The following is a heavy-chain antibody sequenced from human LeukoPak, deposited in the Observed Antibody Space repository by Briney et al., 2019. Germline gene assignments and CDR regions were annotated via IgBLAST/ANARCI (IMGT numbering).Heavy chain of an antibody. D-gene: IGHD2/OR15-2a*01. V-gene: IGHV5-51*01. CDR2: IYPGDSDT. CDR1: GHSFTSYW. Sequence: GESLKISCKGSGHSFTSYWMGWVRQMPGKGREWMGIIYPGDSDTRYSPSFQGQVPISADKSISTAYLQWSSLKASDTAMYYCARRLSTMTGWFDYWGQGTLVTVYS. J-gene: IGHJ5*01. CDR3: ARRLSTMTGWFDY.